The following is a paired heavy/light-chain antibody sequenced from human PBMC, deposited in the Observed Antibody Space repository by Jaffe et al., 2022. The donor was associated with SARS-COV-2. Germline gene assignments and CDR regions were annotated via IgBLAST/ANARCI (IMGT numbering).Heavy chain of an antibody. Sequence: QVQLVESGGGVVQPGRSLRLSCAASGFTFSTSAMHWVRQAPGKGLEWVAVISYDGSNKYYADSVKGRFTISRDNSENTLYLQMNSLRADDTAVYYCARDRITMVRGVLDYWGQGTLVTVSS. V-gene: IGHV3-30*04. CDR3: ARDRITMVRGVLDY. CDR2: ISYDGSNK. D-gene: IGHD3-10*01. J-gene: IGHJ4*02. CDR1: GFTFSTSA.
Light chain of an antibody. CDR1: QGISNY. CDR2: AAS. J-gene: IGKJ4*01. V-gene: IGKV1-27*01. CDR3: QKYNSAQLT. Sequence: DIQMTQSPSSLSASVGDRVTITCRASQGISNYLAWYQQKPGKVPKLLIYAASTLQSGVPSRFSGSGSGTDFTLTISSLQPEDVATYYCQKYNSAQLTFGGGTKVEI.